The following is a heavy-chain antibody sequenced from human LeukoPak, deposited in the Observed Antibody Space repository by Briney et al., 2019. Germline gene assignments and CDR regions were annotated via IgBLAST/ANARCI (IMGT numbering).Heavy chain of an antibody. D-gene: IGHD3-9*01. CDR2: INPNSGGT. CDR1: GYTFTGYY. CDR3: ARGWRYYDILTGYPNWFDP. J-gene: IGHJ5*02. Sequence: ASVKVSCKASGYTFTGYYMHWVRQAPGQGLEWMGWINPNSGGTNYAQKFQGRVTMTRDTSISTAYMELSRLRSDDTAVYYCARGWRYYDILTGYPNWFDPWGQGTLVTVSS. V-gene: IGHV1-2*02.